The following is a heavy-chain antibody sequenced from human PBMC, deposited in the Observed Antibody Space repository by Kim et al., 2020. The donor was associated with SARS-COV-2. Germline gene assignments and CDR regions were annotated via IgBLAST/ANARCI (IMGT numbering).Heavy chain of an antibody. Sequence: VKGRFTISSDNSKNTLYLQMNSLRAEDTAVYYCAKGAYDSSGYYPFYFDYWGQGTLVTVSS. J-gene: IGHJ4*02. D-gene: IGHD3-22*01. V-gene: IGHV3-33*06. CDR3: AKGAYDSSGYYPFYFDY.